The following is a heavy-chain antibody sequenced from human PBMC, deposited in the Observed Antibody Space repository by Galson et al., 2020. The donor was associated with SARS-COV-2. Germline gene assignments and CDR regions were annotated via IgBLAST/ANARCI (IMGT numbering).Heavy chain of an antibody. CDR3: ARDWLSSWHFDC. CDR1: GFTFSSYS. V-gene: IGHV3-21*01. CDR2: ISSSSSYI. D-gene: IGHD6-13*01. Sequence: GGSLRLSCAASGFTFSSYSMNWVRQAPGKGLEWVSSISSSSSYIYYADSVKGRFTISRDNAKNSLYLQMNSLRVEDTAVYYCARDWLSSWHFDCWGQGTLVTVSS. J-gene: IGHJ4*02.